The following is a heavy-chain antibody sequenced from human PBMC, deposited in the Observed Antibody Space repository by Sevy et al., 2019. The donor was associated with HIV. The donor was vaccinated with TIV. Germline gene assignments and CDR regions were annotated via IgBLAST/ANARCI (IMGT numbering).Heavy chain of an antibody. CDR3: ARGGVPIDSSSWYVSDWFDP. CDR1: GFTFSSYW. V-gene: IGHV3-7*01. CDR2: IKQDGSEK. J-gene: IGHJ5*02. D-gene: IGHD6-13*01. Sequence: GGSLRLSCAASGFTFSSYWMSWVRQAPGQGLESVANIKQDGSEKYYVDSVKGRFTISRDNAKNSLYLQMNSLRAEDTAVYYCARGGVPIDSSSWYVSDWFDPWGQGTLVTVSS.